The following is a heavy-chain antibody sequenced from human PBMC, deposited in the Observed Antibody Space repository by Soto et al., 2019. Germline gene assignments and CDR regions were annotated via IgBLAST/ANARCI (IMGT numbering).Heavy chain of an antibody. V-gene: IGHV1-2*04. J-gene: IGHJ3*02. CDR1: GYTFTGYY. CDR2: INPNSGGT. Sequence: ASVKVSCKASGYTFTGYYMHWVRQAPGQGLEWMGWINPNSGGTNYAQKFQGWVTMTRDTSISTAYMELSRLRSDDTAVYYCARESGRWLHSGAFDIWGQGTMVTVSS. D-gene: IGHD5-12*01. CDR3: ARESGRWLHSGAFDI.